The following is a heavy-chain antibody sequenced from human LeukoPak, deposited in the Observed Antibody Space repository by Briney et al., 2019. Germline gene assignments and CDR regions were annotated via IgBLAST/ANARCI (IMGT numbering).Heavy chain of an antibody. D-gene: IGHD5-18*01. CDR3: ARDRDKQLYLRPNYFDY. V-gene: IGHV1-18*01. Sequence: ASVKVSCKASGYTFTNYCISWVRQAPGQGLEWMGWISAYNGNTNYARRLQGRITMTTDTSTGTVYMELRSLRSDDSAVYYCARDRDKQLYLRPNYFDYWGQGTLVTVSS. CDR1: GYTFTNYC. J-gene: IGHJ4*02. CDR2: ISAYNGNT.